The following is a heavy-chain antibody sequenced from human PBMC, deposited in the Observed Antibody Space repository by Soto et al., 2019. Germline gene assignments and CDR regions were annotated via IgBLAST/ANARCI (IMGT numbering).Heavy chain of an antibody. CDR3: ARTQGSSTSLESYYYYYDGMDV. D-gene: IGHD2-2*01. CDR2: IIPISGTA. V-gene: IGHV1-69*01. CDR1: GVTFSSYA. J-gene: IGHJ6*02. Sequence: QVQLVQSGAEVKKPGSSVKVSCKASGVTFSSYAISWVRQAPGQGLAWMGGIIPISGTANYAQKFQGRVTITADESTSTDYMELSSLRSEDTAVYYCARTQGSSTSLESYYYYYDGMDVWGQGTMVTVSS.